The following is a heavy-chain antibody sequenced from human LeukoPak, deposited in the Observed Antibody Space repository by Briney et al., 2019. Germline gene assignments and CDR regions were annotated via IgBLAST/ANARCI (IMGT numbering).Heavy chain of an antibody. V-gene: IGHV3-48*02. CDR3: VRDHDWSFDL. CDR2: INSDTNIT. J-gene: IGHJ4*02. CDR1: GFTFSSYS. D-gene: IGHD1-1*01. Sequence: GGSLRLSCAASGFTFSSYSMNWVRQAPGKGLEWVSHINSDTNITPYRASVSGRFTISRDNAKNSLYLHVNSLRDEDTAVYYCVRDHDWSFDLWGQGALVTVSS.